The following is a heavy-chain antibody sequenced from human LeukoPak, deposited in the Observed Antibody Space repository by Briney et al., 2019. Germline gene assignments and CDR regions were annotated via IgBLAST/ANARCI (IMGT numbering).Heavy chain of an antibody. CDR3: ARDAEFDSSGYPYYYYGMDV. J-gene: IGHJ6*02. D-gene: IGHD3-22*01. Sequence: ASVKVSCKASGYTFTSCGISWVRQAPGQGLEWMGWISAYNGNTNYAQKFQGRVTMTTDTSTSTAYMELRSLRSDDTAVYYCARDAEFDSSGYPYYYYGMDVWGQGTTVTVSS. CDR2: ISAYNGNT. CDR1: GYTFTSCG. V-gene: IGHV1-18*01.